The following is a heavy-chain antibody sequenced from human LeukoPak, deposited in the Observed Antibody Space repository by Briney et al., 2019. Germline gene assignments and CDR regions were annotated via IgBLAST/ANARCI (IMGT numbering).Heavy chain of an antibody. Sequence: SETLSLTCAVYGGSFSGYYWSWIRQPPGKGLEWIGEINHSGSTNYNPSLKSRVIISVDTSKNQFSLKLSSVTAADTAVYYCARENYYDSSGYYPRGYYYTDVWGKGTTVTVSS. CDR3: ARENYYDSSGYYPRGYYYTDV. D-gene: IGHD3-22*01. CDR2: INHSGST. J-gene: IGHJ6*03. V-gene: IGHV4-34*01. CDR1: GGSFSGYY.